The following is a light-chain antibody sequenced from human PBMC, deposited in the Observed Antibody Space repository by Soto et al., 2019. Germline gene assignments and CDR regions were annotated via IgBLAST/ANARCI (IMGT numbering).Light chain of an antibody. CDR3: QSYDSSLSGSLVV. V-gene: IGLV1-40*01. J-gene: IGLJ2*01. Sequence: QSVLTQPPSVSGAPGQRVTISCTRSSSNIGAGYDVHWYQQLPGTAPKLLIYGNSNRPSGVPDRFSGSKSGTSASLAITGLQAEDEADYYCQSYDSSLSGSLVVFGGGTKLTVL. CDR1: SSNIGAGYD. CDR2: GNS.